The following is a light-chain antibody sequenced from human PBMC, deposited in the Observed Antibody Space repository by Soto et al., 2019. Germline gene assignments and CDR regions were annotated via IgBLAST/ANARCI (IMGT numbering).Light chain of an antibody. J-gene: IGLJ1*01. V-gene: IGLV2-8*01. CDR2: EVT. Sequence: QSALTQPPSASGSPGQSVTISCTGTSSDVGAYNYVSWYQQHPGKAPKLIIYEVTKRPSGVPDRFSGSKSGNTASLTVSGLQAEDEADYYSNSYAGSDNKVFGTGTKVTVL. CDR1: SSDVGAYNY. CDR3: NSYAGSDNKV.